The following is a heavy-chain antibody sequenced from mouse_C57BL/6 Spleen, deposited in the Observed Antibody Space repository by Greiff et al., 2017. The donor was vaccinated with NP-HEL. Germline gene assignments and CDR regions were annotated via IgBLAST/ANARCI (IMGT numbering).Heavy chain of an antibody. CDR1: GYAFSSSW. V-gene: IGHV1-82*01. D-gene: IGHD1-1*01. J-gene: IGHJ2*01. Sequence: VQLQQSGPELVKPGASVKISCKASGYAFSSSWMNWVKQRPGKGLEWIGRIYPGDGDTNYNGKFKGKATLTADKSSSTAYMQLSSLTSEDSAVYFCARCDSTVVFDYWGQGTTLTVSS. CDR3: ARCDSTVVFDY. CDR2: IYPGDGDT.